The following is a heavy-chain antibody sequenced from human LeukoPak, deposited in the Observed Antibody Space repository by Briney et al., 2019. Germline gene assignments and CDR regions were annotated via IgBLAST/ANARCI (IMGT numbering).Heavy chain of an antibody. CDR3: AKDLRGYCSSTSCSDP. CDR2: ISVSGGST. V-gene: IGHV3-23*01. Sequence: PGGSLRLSCAASGFTFSSYAMSWVRQAPGKGLEWVSAISVSGGSTYYADSVKGRFTISRDNSKNTLYLQMNSLRAEDTAVYYCAKDLRGYCSSTSCSDPWGQGTLVTVSS. CDR1: GFTFSSYA. J-gene: IGHJ5*02. D-gene: IGHD2-2*01.